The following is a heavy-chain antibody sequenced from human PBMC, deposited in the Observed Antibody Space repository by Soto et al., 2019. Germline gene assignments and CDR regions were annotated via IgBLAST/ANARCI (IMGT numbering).Heavy chain of an antibody. Sequence: GSLRLSCAASGLTVSSNYITWVRQAPCKGLEWVSVIYSDAGTYYSDSVKGRFTISRDNSKNTIYLQMNSLRAEDTAVYYCARKRVVYSSSWFGGGFDPWGQGTLVTSPQ. CDR1: GLTVSSNY. D-gene: IGHD6-13*01. CDR3: ARKRVVYSSSWFGGGFDP. V-gene: IGHV3-53*01. J-gene: IGHJ5*02. CDR2: IYSDAGT.